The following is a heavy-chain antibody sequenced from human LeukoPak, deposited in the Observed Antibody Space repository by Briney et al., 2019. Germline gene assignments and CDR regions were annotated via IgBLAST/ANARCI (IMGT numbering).Heavy chain of an antibody. Sequence: GASVKVSCKASGYTFTGHYMHWVRQAPGQGLEWMGWINPNSGGTNYAQKFQGRVTMTRDTSISTAYMELSRLRSDDTAVYYCARDRSSGYSYVWWFDPWGQGTLVTVSS. CDR3: ARDRSSGYSYVWWFDP. J-gene: IGHJ5*02. CDR2: INPNSGGT. V-gene: IGHV1-2*02. D-gene: IGHD5-18*01. CDR1: GYTFTGHY.